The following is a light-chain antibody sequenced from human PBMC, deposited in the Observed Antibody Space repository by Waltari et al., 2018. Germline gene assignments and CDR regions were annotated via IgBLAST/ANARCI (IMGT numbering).Light chain of an antibody. CDR1: QSVSNSY. CDR2: GAS. CDR3: QQYGSSPG. V-gene: IGKV3-20*01. J-gene: IGKJ3*01. Sequence: EIELTQSPGTLSLSPGEIATLSCRASQSVSNSYLAWYQQKPGQAPRLLIYGASSRATGIPDRFSGSGSGTDFTLTISRLDPEDFAVYYCQQYGSSPGFGPGTKVDIK.